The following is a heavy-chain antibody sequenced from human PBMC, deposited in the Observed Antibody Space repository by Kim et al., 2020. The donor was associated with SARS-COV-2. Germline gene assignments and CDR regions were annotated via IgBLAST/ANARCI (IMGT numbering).Heavy chain of an antibody. CDR1: GGTFSSYA. V-gene: IGHV1-69*06. CDR2: IIPIFGTA. D-gene: IGHD5-12*01. Sequence: SVKVSCKASGGTFSSYAISWVRQAPGQGLEWMGGIIPIFGTANYALKFQGRVTITADKSTSTAYMELSSLRSEDTAVYYCARESRYSGYDYYYYYGMDVWGQGTTVTVSS. J-gene: IGHJ6*02. CDR3: ARESRYSGYDYYYYYGMDV.